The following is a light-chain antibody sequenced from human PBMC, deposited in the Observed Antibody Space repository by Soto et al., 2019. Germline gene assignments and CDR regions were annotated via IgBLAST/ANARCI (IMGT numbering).Light chain of an antibody. CDR1: QTVSRD. CDR2: GAS. V-gene: IGKV3-20*01. CDR3: QHYGSSPYT. J-gene: IGKJ2*01. Sequence: EIALAQSPGTLSLSPGERATLSCGASQTVSRDLAWYQQKLGQAPRLLIYGASNRATGIPDRFSGSGSGTDFTLTISRLEPEDFAVYYCQHYGSSPYTFGQGTKLEIK.